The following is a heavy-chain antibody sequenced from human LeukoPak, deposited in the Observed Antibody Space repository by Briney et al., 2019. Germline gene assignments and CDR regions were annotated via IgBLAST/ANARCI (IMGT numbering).Heavy chain of an antibody. CDR2: INYSGST. V-gene: IGHV4-39*07. Sequence: GSLRLSCAASGFTFSSYGMSWVRQPPGKGLEWIGSINYSGSTYYNPSLKSRVTISVDTSKNQFSLKLSSVTAADTAVYYCARVIAALLDYWGQGTLVTVSS. CDR3: ARVIAALLDY. D-gene: IGHD6-13*01. CDR1: GFTFSSYG. J-gene: IGHJ4*02.